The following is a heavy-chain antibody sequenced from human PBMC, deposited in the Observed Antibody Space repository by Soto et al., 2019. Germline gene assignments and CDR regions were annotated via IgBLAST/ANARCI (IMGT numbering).Heavy chain of an antibody. J-gene: IGHJ4*02. CDR1: GGTFSSYA. CDR2: IIPIFGTA. Sequence: SVKVSCKASGGTFSSYAISWVRQAPGQGXEWMGGIIPIFGTANYAQKFQGRVTITADESTSTAYMELSSLRSEDTAVYYCARAVSGQYDFWSGYQYYFDYWGQGTLVTVSS. V-gene: IGHV1-69*13. CDR3: ARAVSGQYDFWSGYQYYFDY. D-gene: IGHD3-3*01.